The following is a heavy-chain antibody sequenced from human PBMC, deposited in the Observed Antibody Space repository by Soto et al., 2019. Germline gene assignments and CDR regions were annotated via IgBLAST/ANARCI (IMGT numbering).Heavy chain of an antibody. V-gene: IGHV1-46*03. CDR3: ARDWVAAGL. J-gene: IGHJ4*02. CDR2: INPTGGST. Sequence: QVQLVQSGAEVKKPGASVKVSCKASGYTFTSHYIHWVRQAPGQGLEWMGIINPTGGSTNSAQKFQGRVTLDRDTSTSTVYMDLSSLMSEATAVYYCARDWVAAGLWGQVTLVTVAS. D-gene: IGHD2-15*01. CDR1: GYTFTSHY.